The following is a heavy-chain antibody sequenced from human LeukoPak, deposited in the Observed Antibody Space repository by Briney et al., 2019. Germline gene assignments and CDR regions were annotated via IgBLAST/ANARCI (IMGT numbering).Heavy chain of an antibody. CDR2: ISYDGSNK. V-gene: IGHV3-30*18. D-gene: IGHD3-3*01. CDR1: GFTFSSYG. J-gene: IGHJ4*02. CDR3: AKVVHYDFWSGNDY. Sequence: GGSLRLSCAASGFTFSSYGMHWVRQAPGKGLEWVAGISYDGSNKYYADSVKGRFTISRDNSKNTLYLQMDSLRAEDTAVYYCAKVVHYDFWSGNDYWGQGTLVTVSS.